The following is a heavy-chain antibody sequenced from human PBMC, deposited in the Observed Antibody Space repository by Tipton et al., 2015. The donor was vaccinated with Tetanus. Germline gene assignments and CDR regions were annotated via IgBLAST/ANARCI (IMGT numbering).Heavy chain of an antibody. V-gene: IGHV3-30*18. J-gene: IGHJ4*02. CDR3: AKEFQRARIRFFDS. CDR2: IAFDGKNE. Sequence: SLRLSCAASGFRFSYSGMHWVRQDPGKGLEWVAVIAFDGKNERYADSVKGRFIISRDNSKNTLYLQMNSLRPEDTAVYYCAKEFQRARIRFFDSWGQGTQVTASS. CDR1: GFRFSYSG. D-gene: IGHD2-15*01.